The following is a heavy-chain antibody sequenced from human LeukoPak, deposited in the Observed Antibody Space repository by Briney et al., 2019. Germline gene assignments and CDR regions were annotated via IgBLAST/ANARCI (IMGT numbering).Heavy chain of an antibody. J-gene: IGHJ4*02. V-gene: IGHV3-23*01. Sequence: GSLRLSCAASGFTFSSYAMSWVRQTPGKGLEWVSSISNSGYTYYADSVKGRFTISRDNSRNTLYLQMNSLRAEDTAVYYCAKVNGRPYWGQGTLVTASS. CDR3: AKVNGRPY. CDR1: GFTFSSYA. CDR2: ISNSGYT. D-gene: IGHD1-26*01.